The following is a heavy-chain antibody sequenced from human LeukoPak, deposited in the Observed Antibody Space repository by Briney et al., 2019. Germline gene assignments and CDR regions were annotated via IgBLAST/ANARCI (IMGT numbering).Heavy chain of an antibody. J-gene: IGHJ4*02. D-gene: IGHD3-10*01. CDR3: ARHLITSPFGY. CDR1: DDSISSSVYY. Sequence: SETLSLTCSVSDDSISSSVYYWGWIRQPPGKGLEWIGSIYYSGSTYYNPSHKTRVTISIDTSKNRFSLKLTSVTAADTAVYYCARHLITSPFGYWGQGTLVTVSS. V-gene: IGHV4-39*07. CDR2: IYYSGST.